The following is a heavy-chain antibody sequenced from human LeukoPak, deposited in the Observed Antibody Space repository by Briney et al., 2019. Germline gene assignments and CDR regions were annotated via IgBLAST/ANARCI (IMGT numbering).Heavy chain of an antibody. J-gene: IGHJ1*01. CDR3: ARGSLYGSGTYQLYFRH. Sequence: GGSLRLSCAASGFTFSDYYMTWIRQAPGKGLEWVSYITGSGSAIYYADSVKGRFTISRDNAKNSLYLQMNSLRAEDTAVYYCARGSLYGSGTYQLYFRHWGQGTLVTVSS. D-gene: IGHD3-10*01. CDR2: ITGSGSAI. CDR1: GFTFSDYY. V-gene: IGHV3-11*01.